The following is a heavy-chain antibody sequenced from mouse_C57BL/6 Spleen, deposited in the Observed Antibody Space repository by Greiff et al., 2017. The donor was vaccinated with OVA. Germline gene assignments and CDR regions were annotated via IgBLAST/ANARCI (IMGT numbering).Heavy chain of an antibody. J-gene: IGHJ4*01. CDR1: GYTFTSYW. V-gene: IGHV1-59*01. CDR3: AREDAMDY. Sequence: QVHVKQPGAELVRPGTSVKLSCKASGYTFTSYWMHWVKQRPGQGLEWIGVIDPSDSYTNYNQKFKGKATLTVDTSSSTAYMQLSSLTSEDSAVYYCAREDAMDYWGQGTSVTVSS. CDR2: IDPSDSYT.